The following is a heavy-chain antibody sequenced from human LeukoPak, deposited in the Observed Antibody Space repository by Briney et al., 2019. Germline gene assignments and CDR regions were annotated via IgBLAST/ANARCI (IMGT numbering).Heavy chain of an antibody. D-gene: IGHD3-22*01. CDR3: ARYYYDSSGYYYVWFDP. J-gene: IGHJ5*02. Sequence: PSETLSLTCAVSGYSISSGYYWGWIRQPPGKGLERTWGIYHSGSPYYNPSLQSRVTISVDTSKTKFSLKLSSVTAADTAVYYCARYYYDSSGYYYVWFDPGGQGTLLTVSS. V-gene: IGHV4-38-2*01. CDR1: GYSISSGYY. CDR2: IYHSGSP.